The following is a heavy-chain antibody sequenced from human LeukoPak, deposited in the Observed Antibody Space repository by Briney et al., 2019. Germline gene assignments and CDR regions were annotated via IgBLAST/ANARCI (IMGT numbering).Heavy chain of an antibody. CDR1: GFTFSRYT. CDR3: VRDTNAGSTGY. J-gene: IGHJ4*02. CDR2: INGDSSTI. Sequence: PGGSLRLSCAASGFTFSRYTMNWVRQAPGKGLEWVSYINGDSSTIYYGDSVKGRFTISRDNAKSSLYLQMNSLSAEDTAVYYCVRDTNAGSTGYWGQGTLVTISS. V-gene: IGHV3-48*04. D-gene: IGHD1-26*01.